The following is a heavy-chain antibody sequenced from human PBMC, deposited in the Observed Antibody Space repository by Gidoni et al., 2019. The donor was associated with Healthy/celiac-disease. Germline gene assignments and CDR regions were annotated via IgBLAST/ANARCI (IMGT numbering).Heavy chain of an antibody. D-gene: IGHD3-10*01. CDR1: GFPFSSYA. CDR2: ISVSGGST. Sequence: EVQLLESGGGLVQPGGSLRLSCAASGFPFSSYAMSLVRQAPGKGLGWVSAISVSGGSTYYADTVKGRFTISRYNSKNTLYLQMNSLRAEDTAVYYCAKPAGSYYYGSGTKAGYWGQGTLVTVSS. V-gene: IGHV3-23*01. CDR3: AKPAGSYYYGSGTKAGY. J-gene: IGHJ4*02.